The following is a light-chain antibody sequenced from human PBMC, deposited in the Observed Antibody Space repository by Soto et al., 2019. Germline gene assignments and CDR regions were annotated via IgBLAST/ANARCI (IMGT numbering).Light chain of an antibody. CDR2: GAS. Sequence: EIVMTQSPATLSVSPGERATLSCRASQSVSSNLAWYQQKPGQAPRLLIYGASTRATGIPARFSGSGSGTEVTLTLSSLQSEDFGVYYCQQYNNWPPIFGGGTKVEIK. V-gene: IGKV3-15*01. CDR1: QSVSSN. J-gene: IGKJ4*01. CDR3: QQYNNWPPI.